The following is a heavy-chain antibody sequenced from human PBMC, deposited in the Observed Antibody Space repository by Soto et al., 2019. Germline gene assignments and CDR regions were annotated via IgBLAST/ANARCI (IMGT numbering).Heavy chain of an antibody. CDR2: ISYRGST. CDR3: ARLLGWSNYNYFVT. CDR1: RGSISSATFY. D-gene: IGHD1-7*01. V-gene: IGHV4-39*01. J-gene: IGHJ4*02. Sequence: SVTLSLTCSVSRGSISSATFYWGWIRQPPRQGLELIGSISYRGSTSYNPSLKSLVTISVDTSKNQFSLRLPSVTAADTAVYYCARLLGWSNYNYFVTGDPGTLVDVST.